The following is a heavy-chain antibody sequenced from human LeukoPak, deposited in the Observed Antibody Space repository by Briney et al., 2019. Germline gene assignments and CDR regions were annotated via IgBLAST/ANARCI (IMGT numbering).Heavy chain of an antibody. CDR2: IYYSGIA. CDR1: GGSISSYY. D-gene: IGHD5-18*01. CDR3: ARGQGYGLLNAVDY. Sequence: PSETLSLTCTVSGGSISSYYWSWIRQPPGKGLEWIGYIYYSGIANYSPSLKSRVTMSVDTSKNQFSLKLNSVTAADTAVYYCARGQGYGLLNAVDYWGQGTLVTVSS. V-gene: IGHV4-59*01. J-gene: IGHJ4*02.